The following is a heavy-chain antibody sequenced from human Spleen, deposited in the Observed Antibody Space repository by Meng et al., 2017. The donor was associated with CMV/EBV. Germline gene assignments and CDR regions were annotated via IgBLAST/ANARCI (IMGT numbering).Heavy chain of an antibody. CDR2: ISNDGIDK. Sequence: GESLKISCAASGFTFSSYAMHWVRQAPGKGLEWVAVISNDGIDKYYADSVRGRFTISRDNSKSTLYLQMNSLRGEDTAVYYCARAQVYYFDSWGQGTLVTVSS. J-gene: IGHJ4*02. CDR1: GFTFSSYA. CDR3: ARAQVYYFDS. D-gene: IGHD2-8*01. V-gene: IGHV3-30*04.